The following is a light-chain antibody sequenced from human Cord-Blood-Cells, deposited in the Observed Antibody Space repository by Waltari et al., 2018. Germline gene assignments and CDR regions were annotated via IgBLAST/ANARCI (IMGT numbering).Light chain of an antibody. J-gene: IGLJ2*01. Sequence: QSALTQPASVSGSPGQPITLSCTGTSSYVGSSNHVTWYQQHPGKAPKLMIYEGSKRPSGVSDRFSGSKSGNTASLTISGLQAEDEADYYCYSYTGSSTYVVFGRGTKLTVL. V-gene: IGLV2-23*01. CDR3: YSYTGSSTYVV. CDR2: EGS. CDR1: SSYVGSSNH.